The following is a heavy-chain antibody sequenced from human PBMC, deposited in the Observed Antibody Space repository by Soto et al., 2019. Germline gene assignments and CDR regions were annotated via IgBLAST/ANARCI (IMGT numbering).Heavy chain of an antibody. V-gene: IGHV3-30*18. Sequence: PGGSLRLSCAASGFTFSSYGMHWVRQAPGKGLEWVAVISYDGSNKYYADSVKGRFTISRDNSKNTLYLQMNSLRAEDTAVYYCAKDPIGRYSSPSPPDYWGQGTLVTVSS. J-gene: IGHJ4*02. D-gene: IGHD6-13*01. CDR3: AKDPIGRYSSPSPPDY. CDR2: ISYDGSNK. CDR1: GFTFSSYG.